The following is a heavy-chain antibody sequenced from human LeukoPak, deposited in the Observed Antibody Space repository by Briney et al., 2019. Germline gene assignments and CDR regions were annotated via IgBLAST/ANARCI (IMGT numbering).Heavy chain of an antibody. CDR1: GGSISSSSYY. D-gene: IGHD6-13*01. V-gene: IGHV4-61*02. CDR3: ARGRYSSSWYYFDY. CDR2: IYTSGST. Sequence: SETLSLTCTVSGGSISSSSYYWSWIRQPAGKGLEWIGRIYTSGSTNYNPSLKSRVTMSVDTSKNQFSLKLSSVTAADTAVYYCARGRYSSSWYYFDYWGQGTLVTVSS. J-gene: IGHJ4*02.